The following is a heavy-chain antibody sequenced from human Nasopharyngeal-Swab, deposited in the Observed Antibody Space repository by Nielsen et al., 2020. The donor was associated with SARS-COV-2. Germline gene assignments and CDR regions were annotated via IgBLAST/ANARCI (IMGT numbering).Heavy chain of an antibody. J-gene: IGHJ5*02. Sequence: SETLSLTCTVSGCSISSSSYYWGWIRQPQGKGLEWIGSIYYSGSTYYDPSLKSRVTISVDTSKNQFSLKLSSVTAADTAVYYCASQPSNWFDPWGQGTLVTVSS. CDR3: ASQPSNWFDP. CDR2: IYYSGST. V-gene: IGHV4-39*01. CDR1: GCSISSSSYY.